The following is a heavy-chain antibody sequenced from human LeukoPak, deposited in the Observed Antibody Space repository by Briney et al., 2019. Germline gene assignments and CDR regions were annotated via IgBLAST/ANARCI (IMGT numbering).Heavy chain of an antibody. J-gene: IGHJ4*02. CDR3: AKEIGHNHSYWAH. Sequence: GGSLRLSCAASGFTFSSYAMTWVRQAPGKGLEWVSSIIGSGGSTYYADSVKGRVTISRDNSKNTLDLQMNSLRVDDTAVYYCAKEIGHNHSYWAHWGQGTLVTVSS. D-gene: IGHD5-18*01. CDR1: GFTFSSYA. V-gene: IGHV3-23*01. CDR2: IIGSGGST.